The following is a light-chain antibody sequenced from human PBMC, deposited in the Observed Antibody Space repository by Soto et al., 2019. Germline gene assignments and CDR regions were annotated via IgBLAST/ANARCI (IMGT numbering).Light chain of an antibody. Sequence: EIVLTQSPGTLSLSPGERATLSCRASQSVSTTYLAWYQQKPGQAPRLLIYGASSRATGIPDRFSGSGSGTDFTLTIIRLEPEDFAVYYCQQYGSSWWTFGQGTKVAIK. V-gene: IGKV3-20*01. CDR3: QQYGSSWWT. CDR1: QSVSTTY. J-gene: IGKJ1*01. CDR2: GAS.